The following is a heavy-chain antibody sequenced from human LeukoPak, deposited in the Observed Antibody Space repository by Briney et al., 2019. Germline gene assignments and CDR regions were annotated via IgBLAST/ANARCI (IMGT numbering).Heavy chain of an antibody. J-gene: IGHJ6*02. CDR3: ARVGTVSRVGYYYYGMDV. D-gene: IGHD4-17*01. Sequence: GRSLRLSCAASGFTFSSYGMHWVRQAPGKGLEWVAVIWYDGSNKFYADSVKGRFTISRDNSKNSLFLQMSSLRAEDTAVYYCARVGTVSRVGYYYYGMDVWGQGTTVTVSS. CDR2: IWYDGSNK. CDR1: GFTFSSYG. V-gene: IGHV3-33*01.